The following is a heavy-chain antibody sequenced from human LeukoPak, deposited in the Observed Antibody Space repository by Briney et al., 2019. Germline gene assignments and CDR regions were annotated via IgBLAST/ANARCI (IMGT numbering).Heavy chain of an antibody. V-gene: IGHV3-23*01. CDR2: ISDSGGNT. CDR1: GFTFSTYA. J-gene: IGHJ4*02. D-gene: IGHD4-17*01. Sequence: GGSLRLSCAASGFTFSTYAMSWVRQAPGKGLEWVSGISDSGGNTRYADSVKGRFTISRDNSKNTLYLQMNSLRAVDTAVFYCVKTQTHFGDYRRDYWGQGTLVTVSS. CDR3: VKTQTHFGDYRRDY.